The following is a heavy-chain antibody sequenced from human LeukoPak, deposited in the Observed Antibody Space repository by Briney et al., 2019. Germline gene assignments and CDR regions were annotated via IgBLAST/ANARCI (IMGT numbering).Heavy chain of an antibody. V-gene: IGHV4-38-2*01. J-gene: IGHJ4*02. CDR3: ARHEDPWGYFGY. D-gene: IGHD3-16*01. CDR2: IYHSGST. CDR1: GYSISSGYY. Sequence: PSETLSLTCAVSGYSISSGYYWGWIRQPPGQGLEWIGSIYHSGSTYYNPSLKSRVTISVDTSKNQFSLKLSSVTAADTAVYYCARHEDPWGYFGYWGQGTLVTVSS.